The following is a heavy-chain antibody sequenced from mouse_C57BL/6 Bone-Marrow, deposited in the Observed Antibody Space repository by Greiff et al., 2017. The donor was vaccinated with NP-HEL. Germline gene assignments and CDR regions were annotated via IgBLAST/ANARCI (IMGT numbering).Heavy chain of an antibody. D-gene: IGHD2-12*01. CDR2: IDPENGDT. CDR3: TTEGDYSWYFDV. Sequence: VQLQQSGAELVRPGASVKLSCTASGFNIKDDYMHWVKQRPEQGLEWIGWIDPENGDTEYASKFQGKATITADTSSNTAYLQLSSLTSEDTAVYYCTTEGDYSWYFDVWGTGTTVIVSS. V-gene: IGHV14-4*01. CDR1: GFNIKDDY. J-gene: IGHJ1*03.